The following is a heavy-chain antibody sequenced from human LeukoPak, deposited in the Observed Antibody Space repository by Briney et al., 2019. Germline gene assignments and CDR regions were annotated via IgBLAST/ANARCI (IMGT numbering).Heavy chain of an antibody. CDR2: ISAYNGNT. J-gene: IGHJ3*02. V-gene: IGHV1-18*01. CDR3: ARLVVVAATDAFDI. Sequence: ASVKVSCKASGYTFTSYGISWVRQAPGQGLEWMGWISAYNGNTNYARKLQGRVTMTTDTSTSTAYMELRSLRSDDTAVYYCARLVVVAATDAFDIWGQGTMVTVSS. CDR1: GYTFTSYG. D-gene: IGHD2-15*01.